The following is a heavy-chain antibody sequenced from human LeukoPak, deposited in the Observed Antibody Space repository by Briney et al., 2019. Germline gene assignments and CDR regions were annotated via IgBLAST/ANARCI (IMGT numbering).Heavy chain of an antibody. CDR1: GGSISSGGYH. Sequence: SQTLSLTCTVSGGSISSGGYHWSWIRQPPGKGLEWIGYIYYSGSTYYNPSLKSRVTISVDTSKNQFSLKLSSVTAADTAVYYCARDTAAATVDYWGQGTLVTVSS. V-gene: IGHV4-31*03. CDR2: IYYSGST. D-gene: IGHD6-13*01. CDR3: ARDTAAATVDY. J-gene: IGHJ4*02.